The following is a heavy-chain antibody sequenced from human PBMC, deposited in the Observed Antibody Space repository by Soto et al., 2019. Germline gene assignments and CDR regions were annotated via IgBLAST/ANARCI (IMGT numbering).Heavy chain of an antibody. CDR1: GFTFSTHS. D-gene: IGHD6-19*01. J-gene: IGHJ5*02. V-gene: IGHV3-48*02. Sequence: GGSLRLSCAASGFTFSTHSMNWVRQAPGKGLEWVSYISSGSSTIYHADSVRGRFTISRDNAENSLYLQLNSLRDEDTAVYYCARDTDDSSGWLNWFDPWGQGTLVTVSS. CDR2: ISSGSSTI. CDR3: ARDTDDSSGWLNWFDP.